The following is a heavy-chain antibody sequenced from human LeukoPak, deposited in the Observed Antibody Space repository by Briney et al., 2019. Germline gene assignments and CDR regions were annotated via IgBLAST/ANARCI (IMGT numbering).Heavy chain of an antibody. D-gene: IGHD5-18*01. CDR2: ISSSSSYI. V-gene: IGHV3-21*01. Sequence: GGSLRLSCAASGFTFSSYSMNWVRQAPGKGLEWVSSISSSSSYIYYADSVKGRFTISRDNAKNSLYLQMNSLRAEDTAVYYCARDSRFDGYYLEYFDYWGQGTLVTVSS. J-gene: IGHJ4*02. CDR3: ARDSRFDGYYLEYFDY. CDR1: GFTFSSYS.